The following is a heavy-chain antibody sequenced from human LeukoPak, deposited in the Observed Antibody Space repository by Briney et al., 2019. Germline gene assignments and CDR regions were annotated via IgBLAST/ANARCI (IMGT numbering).Heavy chain of an antibody. V-gene: IGHV4-34*01. CDR2: INHSGST. Sequence: PSETLSLTCAVYGGSFSGYYWSWIRQPPGKGLEWIGEINHSGSTNYNPSLKSRVTISVGTSKNQFSLKLSSVTAADTAVYYCARYYDFWSGYYGYWGQGTLVTVSS. D-gene: IGHD3-3*01. CDR3: ARYYDFWSGYYGY. CDR1: GGSFSGYY. J-gene: IGHJ4*02.